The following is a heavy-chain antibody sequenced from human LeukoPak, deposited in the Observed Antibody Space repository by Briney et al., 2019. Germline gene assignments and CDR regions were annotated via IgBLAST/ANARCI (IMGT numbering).Heavy chain of an antibody. D-gene: IGHD4-17*01. CDR2: IYYSGST. CDR3: ARVSYGAGKAFDI. CDR1: GGSISSSSYY. V-gene: IGHV4-39*07. Sequence: SETLSLTCTVSGGSISSSSYYWGWIRQPPGKGLEWIGSIYYSGSTYYNPSLKSRVTISVDTSKNQFSLKLGSVTAADTAVYYCARVSYGAGKAFDIWGQGTMVTVSS. J-gene: IGHJ3*02.